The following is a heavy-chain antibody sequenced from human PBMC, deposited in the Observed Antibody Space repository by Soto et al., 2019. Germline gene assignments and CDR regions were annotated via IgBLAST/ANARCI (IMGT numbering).Heavy chain of an antibody. J-gene: IGHJ5*02. D-gene: IGHD3-10*01. CDR1: GGSISSGGYY. Sequence: PSETLSLTCTVSGGSISSGGYYWSWIRQHPGKGLEWIGYIYYSGSTYYNPSLKSRVTISVDTSKNQFSLKLSSVTAADTAVYYCAREVIKVSTYNWFDPWGQGTLVTVSS. CDR3: AREVIKVSTYNWFDP. CDR2: IYYSGST. V-gene: IGHV4-31*03.